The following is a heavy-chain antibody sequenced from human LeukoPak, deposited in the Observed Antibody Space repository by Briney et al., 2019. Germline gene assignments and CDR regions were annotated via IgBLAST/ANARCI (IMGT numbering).Heavy chain of an antibody. Sequence: AGGSLRLSCAASGFTFSSYAMHWVRQAPGKGLEWVAVISYDGSNKYYADSVKGRFTISRDNSKNTLYLQMNSLRAEDTAVYYCARSEIAAAGPDYWGQGTLVTVSS. J-gene: IGHJ4*02. CDR2: ISYDGSNK. V-gene: IGHV3-30*04. CDR3: ARSEIAAAGPDY. CDR1: GFTFSSYA. D-gene: IGHD6-13*01.